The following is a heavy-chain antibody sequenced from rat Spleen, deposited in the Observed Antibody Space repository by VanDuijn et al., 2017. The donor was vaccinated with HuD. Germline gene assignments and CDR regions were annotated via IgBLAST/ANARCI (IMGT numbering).Heavy chain of an antibody. D-gene: IGHD1-6*01. CDR2: IDYSGRT. CDR3: TSGLSMSSTNYYYALFAY. J-gene: IGHJ3*01. Sequence: EVQLQESGPGLVKPSQSLSLTCSVTGYSITSNYWGWIRKFPGNKMEWMGYIDYSGRTSYNPSLKSRISITRDTSKNQFFLQLNSVTTEDTATYYCTSGLSMSSTNYYYALFAYWGQGTLVTGSS. CDR1: GYSITSNY. V-gene: IGHV3-1*01.